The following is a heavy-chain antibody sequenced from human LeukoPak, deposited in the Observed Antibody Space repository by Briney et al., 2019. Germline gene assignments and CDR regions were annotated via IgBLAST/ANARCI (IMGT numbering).Heavy chain of an antibody. CDR3: ARVIAAEDYYYYYYMDV. V-gene: IGHV4-39*07. CDR1: GGSISSSSYY. D-gene: IGHD6-25*01. Sequence: SETLSLTCTVSGGSISSSSYYWGWIRQPPGKGLEWIGSIYYSGSTYYNPSLKSRVTISVDTSKNQFSLKLSSVTAADTAVYYCARVIAAEDYYYYYYMDVWGKGTTVTISS. J-gene: IGHJ6*03. CDR2: IYYSGST.